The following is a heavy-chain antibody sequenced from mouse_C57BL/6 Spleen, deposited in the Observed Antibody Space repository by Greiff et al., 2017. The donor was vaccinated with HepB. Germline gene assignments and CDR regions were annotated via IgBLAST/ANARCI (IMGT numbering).Heavy chain of an antibody. Sequence: VQLQQSGAELVRPGTSVKVSCKASGYAFTNYLIEWVKQRPGQGLEWIGVINPGSGGTNYNEKFKGKATLTADKSSSTAYMQLSSLTSEDSAVYFCARWYYGSPHWGQGTLVTVSA. J-gene: IGHJ3*01. V-gene: IGHV1-54*01. CDR3: ARWYYGSPH. CDR1: GYAFTNYL. CDR2: INPGSGGT. D-gene: IGHD1-1*01.